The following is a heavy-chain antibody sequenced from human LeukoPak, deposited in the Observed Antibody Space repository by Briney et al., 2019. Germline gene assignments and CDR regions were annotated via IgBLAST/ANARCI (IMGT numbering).Heavy chain of an antibody. Sequence: KPSETLSLTCAVYGGSFSGYYWSWIRQPPGKGLEWIGEINHSGSTNYNPSLKSRVTISVDTSKNQFSLKLSSVTAADTAVYYCARHRGSSWSRYNWFDPWGQGTLVTVSS. V-gene: IGHV4-34*01. CDR2: INHSGST. J-gene: IGHJ5*02. CDR3: ARHRGSSWSRYNWFDP. D-gene: IGHD6-13*01. CDR1: GGSFSGYY.